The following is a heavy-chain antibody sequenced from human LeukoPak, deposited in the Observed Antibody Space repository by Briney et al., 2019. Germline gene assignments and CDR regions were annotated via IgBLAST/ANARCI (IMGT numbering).Heavy chain of an antibody. CDR2: INPSGGST. Sequence: ASVKVSCKASGYTFTSYYIHWVRQAPGQGLGWMGIINPSGGSTSYAQKFQGRVTMTRDTSTSTVYMELSSLRSEDTAVYYCAMRAGFGELFNYYGMDVWGQGTTVTVSS. D-gene: IGHD3-10*01. V-gene: IGHV1-46*01. CDR1: GYTFTSYY. CDR3: AMRAGFGELFNYYGMDV. J-gene: IGHJ6*02.